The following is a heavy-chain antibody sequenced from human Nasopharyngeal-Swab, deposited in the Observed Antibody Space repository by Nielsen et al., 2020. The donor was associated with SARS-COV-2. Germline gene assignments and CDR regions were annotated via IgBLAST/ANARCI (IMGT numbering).Heavy chain of an antibody. CDR2: IKEDGSEK. Sequence: GESLKISCAASGFTFDDYAMHWVRQAPGKGPEWVASIKEDGSEKDYVDSVKGRFTISRDNAKNMLYLQMNSLRAEDTAVYHCARGGRTFDSWGQGTLVTVSS. J-gene: IGHJ5*01. D-gene: IGHD1-26*01. V-gene: IGHV3-7*03. CDR3: ARGGRTFDS. CDR1: GFTFDDYA.